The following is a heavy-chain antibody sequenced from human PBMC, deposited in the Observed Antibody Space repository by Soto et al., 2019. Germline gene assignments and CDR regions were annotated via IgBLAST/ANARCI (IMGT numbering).Heavy chain of an antibody. D-gene: IGHD2-8*01. CDR3: ASFGYCTNGVRAPYYYYGMDV. CDR1: GGTFSSYA. V-gene: IGHV1-69*13. CDR2: IIPIFGTA. J-gene: IGHJ6*02. Sequence: SVKVSCKASGGTFSSYAISWVRQAPGQGLEWMGGIIPIFGTANYAQKFQGRVTITADESTSTAYMELSNLRSEDTAVYYCASFGYCTNGVRAPYYYYGMDVWGQGTTVTVSS.